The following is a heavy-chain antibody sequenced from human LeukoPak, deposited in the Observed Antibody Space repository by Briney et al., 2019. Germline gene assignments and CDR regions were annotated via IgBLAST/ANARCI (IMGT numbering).Heavy chain of an antibody. D-gene: IGHD1-26*01. CDR1: GFTFSSYG. CDR2: MSSDGTNK. J-gene: IGHJ4*02. Sequence: AGGSLRLSCAASGFTFSSYGMHWVRQAPGKGLEWVAFMSSDGTNKHYTDSVKGRFTISRDNSKNTLYLQMNSLRAEDTAVYYCAKDGVSQSGSCAYLDYWGQGTLVTVSS. V-gene: IGHV3-30*18. CDR3: AKDGVSQSGSCAYLDY.